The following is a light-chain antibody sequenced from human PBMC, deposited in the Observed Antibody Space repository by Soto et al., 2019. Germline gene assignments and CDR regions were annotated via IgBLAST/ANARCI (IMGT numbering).Light chain of an antibody. CDR2: DAS. CDR1: QSVSTY. Sequence: EIVLTQSPATLSLSPGERATLSCRASQSVSTYLVWYQQKPGQAPRLLIYDASNRATAIPARFSGSGSGTDFTLTISSLGPEDFAVYYCQQRSSCPRTFGQGTKVEIK. CDR3: QQRSSCPRT. J-gene: IGKJ1*01. V-gene: IGKV3-11*01.